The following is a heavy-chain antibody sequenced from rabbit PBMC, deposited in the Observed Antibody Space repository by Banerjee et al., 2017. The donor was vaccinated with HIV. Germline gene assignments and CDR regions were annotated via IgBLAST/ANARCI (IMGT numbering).Heavy chain of an antibody. V-gene: IGHV1S40*01. CDR3: ARDRADVGYAYATYYFNL. D-gene: IGHD6-1*01. J-gene: IGHJ4*01. Sequence: QSLEESGGDLVKPGASLALTCTASGFSFSNNFYMCWVRQAPGKGLEWIACIYVGSSGTTYYANWARGRFTISKTSSTTVTLQMTSLTAADTATYFCARDRADVGYAYATYYFNLWGPGTLVTV. CDR1: GFSFSNNFY. CDR2: IYVGSSGTT.